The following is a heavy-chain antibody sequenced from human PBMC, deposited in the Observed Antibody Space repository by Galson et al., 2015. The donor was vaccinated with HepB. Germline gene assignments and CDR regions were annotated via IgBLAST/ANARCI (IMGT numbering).Heavy chain of an antibody. Sequence: LRLSCAASGFTFSDYYMSWIRQAPGKGLEWVSYISSSGSTIYYADSVKGRFTISRDNAKNSLYLQMNSLRAEDTAVYYCARLTWIQLWPYFDYWGQGTLVTVSS. CDR3: ARLTWIQLWPYFDY. J-gene: IGHJ4*02. CDR1: GFTFSDYY. V-gene: IGHV3-11*01. D-gene: IGHD5-18*01. CDR2: ISSSGSTI.